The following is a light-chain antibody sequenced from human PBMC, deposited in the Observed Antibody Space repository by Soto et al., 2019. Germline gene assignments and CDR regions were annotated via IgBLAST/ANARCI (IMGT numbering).Light chain of an antibody. Sequence: QSVLTQPPSASGTPGQRVTISCSGSSSNIGSNTVNWYQQLPGTAPKLLIYSDNQRTSGVPDRFSGSKSGTSASLAISGLQSEDEADYYCAAWYDSLNGSNWVFGGGTKLTVL. CDR3: AAWYDSLNGSNWV. CDR2: SDN. J-gene: IGLJ3*02. CDR1: SSNIGSNT. V-gene: IGLV1-44*01.